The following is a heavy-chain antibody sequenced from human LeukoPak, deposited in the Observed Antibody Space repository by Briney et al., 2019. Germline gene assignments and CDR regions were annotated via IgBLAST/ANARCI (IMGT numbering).Heavy chain of an antibody. Sequence: NTSETLSLTCTVSAYSISSAYYWSWIRQPPGKGLEWIGYIYYSGTTNYNPSLKSRVTISVDTSKNQFSLKLSSVTAADTAVYYCASQTHSSSVSFDIWGQGTMVTVSS. CDR3: ASQTHSSSVSFDI. D-gene: IGHD6-6*01. V-gene: IGHV4-59*12. CDR2: IYYSGTT. J-gene: IGHJ3*02. CDR1: AYSISSAYY.